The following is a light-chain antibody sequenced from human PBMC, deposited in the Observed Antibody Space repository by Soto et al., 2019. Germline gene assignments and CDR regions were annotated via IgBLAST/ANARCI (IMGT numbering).Light chain of an antibody. J-gene: IGLJ2*01. CDR3: SSYTGSNINTVV. CDR1: SSDVGGYNY. Sequence: QSALTQPPSASGSPGQSVTISCTGTSSDVGGYNYVSWYQQHPGKAPKLIIFEVSTRPSGVSNRFSGSKSGNTASLTISGLQAEDEADYYCSSYTGSNINTVVFGGGTKLTVL. V-gene: IGLV2-14*01. CDR2: EVS.